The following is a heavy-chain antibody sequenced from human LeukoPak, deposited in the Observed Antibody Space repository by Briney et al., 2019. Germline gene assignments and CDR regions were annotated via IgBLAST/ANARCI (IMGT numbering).Heavy chain of an antibody. D-gene: IGHD3-10*01. CDR1: GGSISSYY. CDR3: AGGSGSFYNVVHWFDP. Sequence: PSETLSLTCTVSGGSISSYYWSWIRQPPGKGLEWIGYIYYSGSTNYNPSLKSRVTISVDTSKNQFSLKLSSVTAADTAVYYCAGGSGSFYNVVHWFDPWGQGTLVTVSS. CDR2: IYYSGST. J-gene: IGHJ5*02. V-gene: IGHV4-59*01.